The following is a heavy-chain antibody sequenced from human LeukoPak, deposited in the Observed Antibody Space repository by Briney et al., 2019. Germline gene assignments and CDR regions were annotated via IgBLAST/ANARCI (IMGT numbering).Heavy chain of an antibody. J-gene: IGHJ6*02. CDR2: INPNSGGT. CDR1: GYTFTGYY. CDR3: ARGSRIYSGYYYGMDV. Sequence: GASVKVSCKAPGYTFTGYYMHWVRQAPGQGLEWMGWINPNSGGTNYAQKFQGRVTMTRDTSISTAYMELSRLRSDDTAVYYCARGSRIYSGYYYGMDVWGQGTTVTVSS. D-gene: IGHD5-12*01. V-gene: IGHV1-2*02.